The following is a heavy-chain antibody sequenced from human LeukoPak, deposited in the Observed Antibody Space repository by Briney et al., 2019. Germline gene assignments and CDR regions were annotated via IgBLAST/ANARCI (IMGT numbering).Heavy chain of an antibody. Sequence: SETLSLTCTVSGGSISSYYWSWIRQPPGKGLEWIGYIYYSGSTNYNPSLKSRVTISVDTSKNQFSLKLSSVTAADTAVYYCARAGGFTMVRGAVNNWFDPWGQGTLVTVSS. CDR2: IYYSGST. D-gene: IGHD3-10*01. V-gene: IGHV4-59*08. CDR1: GGSISSYY. CDR3: ARAGGFTMVRGAVNNWFDP. J-gene: IGHJ5*02.